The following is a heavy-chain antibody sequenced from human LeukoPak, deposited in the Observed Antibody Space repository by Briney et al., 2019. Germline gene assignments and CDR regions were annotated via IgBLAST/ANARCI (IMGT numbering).Heavy chain of an antibody. J-gene: IGHJ6*02. V-gene: IGHV1-2*02. D-gene: IGHD1-14*01. Sequence: ASVKVSCKASGYTFTGYYMHWVQQAPGQGLEWMGWINPNSGGTNYAQKFQGRVTMTRDTSISTAYMELSRLRSDDTAVYYCARASIGSRYYGMDVWGQGTTVTVSS. CDR3: ARASIGSRYYGMDV. CDR1: GYTFTGYY. CDR2: INPNSGGT.